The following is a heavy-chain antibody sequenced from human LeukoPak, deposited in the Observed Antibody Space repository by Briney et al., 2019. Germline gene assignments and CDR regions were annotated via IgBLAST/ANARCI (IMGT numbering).Heavy chain of an antibody. CDR2: INWNGGST. V-gene: IGHV3-20*04. CDR1: GFTFDDYG. Sequence: GGSLRLSCAASGFTFDDYGMSWVRQAPGKGLEWVSGINWNGGSTGYADSVKGRFTICRDNAKHSLYLQMNSLRAEDTAMYYCARVRSRSGYFVDHDYYMDVWGKGTTVTVSS. D-gene: IGHD3-22*01. CDR3: ARVRSRSGYFVDHDYYMDV. J-gene: IGHJ6*03.